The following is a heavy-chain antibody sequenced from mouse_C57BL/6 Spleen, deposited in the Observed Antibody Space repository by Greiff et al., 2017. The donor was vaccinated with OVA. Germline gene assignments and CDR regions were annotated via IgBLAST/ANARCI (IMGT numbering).Heavy chain of an antibody. CDR2: ILAGSGST. CDR1: GYTFTGYW. V-gene: IGHV1-9*01. Sequence: QVQLQQSGAELMKPGASLKLSCKATGYTFTGYWIEWVKQTPGNGLEWIGEILAGSGSTNYNEKFKGKATVTANKSSNTSYMQLSSLTTEDSAIYYSARRDYAMDYWGQGTSVTVSS. CDR3: ARRDYAMDY. J-gene: IGHJ4*01.